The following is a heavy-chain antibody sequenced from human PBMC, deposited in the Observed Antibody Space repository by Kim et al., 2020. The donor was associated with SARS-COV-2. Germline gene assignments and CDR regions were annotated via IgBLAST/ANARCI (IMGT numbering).Heavy chain of an antibody. CDR1: GFTFSSYS. D-gene: IGHD3-10*01. CDR2: ISSSSSYI. CDR3: ARLSGVGSGSYYNPFNAFDI. Sequence: GGSLRLSCAASGFTFSSYSMNWVRQAPGKGLEWVSSISSSSSYIYYADSVKARSTISRDNAKNSLYLQMNSLRAEDTAVYYCARLSGVGSGSYYNPFNAFDIWGQGTMSTVSS. V-gene: IGHV3-21*01. J-gene: IGHJ3*02.